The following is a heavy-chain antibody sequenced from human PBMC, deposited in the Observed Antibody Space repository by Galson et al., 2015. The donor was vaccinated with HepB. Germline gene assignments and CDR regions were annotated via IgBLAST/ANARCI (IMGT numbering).Heavy chain of an antibody. D-gene: IGHD5-18*01. CDR2: IKSKTDGGTT. J-gene: IGHJ6*02. V-gene: IGHV3-15*01. CDR1: GFTFSNAW. Sequence: SLRLSCAASGFTFSNAWMSWVRQAPGKGLEWVGRIKSKTDGGTTDYAAPVKGRFTISRDDSKNTLYLQMNSLKTEDTAVYYCARQDGYSYGGYYYGMDVWGQGTTVTVSS. CDR3: ARQDGYSYGGYYYGMDV.